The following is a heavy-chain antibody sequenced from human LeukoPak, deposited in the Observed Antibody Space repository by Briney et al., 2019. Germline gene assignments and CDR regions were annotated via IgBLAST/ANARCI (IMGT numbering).Heavy chain of an antibody. CDR3: ARAPSSSSRYYYYMDV. J-gene: IGHJ6*03. D-gene: IGHD6-6*01. CDR2: ISAYNGNT. Sequence: ASVKVSCTASGYTFTSYGISWVRQAPGQGLEWMGWISAYNGNTNYAQKLQGRVTMTTDTSTSTAYMELRSLRSDDTAVYYCARAPSSSSRYYYYMDVWGKGTTVTVSS. V-gene: IGHV1-18*01. CDR1: GYTFTSYG.